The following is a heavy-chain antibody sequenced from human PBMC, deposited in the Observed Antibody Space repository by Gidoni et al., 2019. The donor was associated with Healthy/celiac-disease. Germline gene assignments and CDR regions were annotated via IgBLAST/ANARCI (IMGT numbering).Heavy chain of an antibody. CDR1: GFTFSSYA. D-gene: IGHD3-9*01. J-gene: IGHJ5*02. CDR2: ISYDGSNK. V-gene: IGHV3-30*01. CDR3: AAGRTYYDILTGYKP. Sequence: QVQLVESGGGVVQPGRSLRLSCAASGFTFSSYAMHWVRRAPGKGLEWVAVISYDGSNKYYADSVKGRFTISRDNSKNTLYLQMNSLRAEDTAVYYCAAGRTYYDILTGYKPWGQGTLVTVSS.